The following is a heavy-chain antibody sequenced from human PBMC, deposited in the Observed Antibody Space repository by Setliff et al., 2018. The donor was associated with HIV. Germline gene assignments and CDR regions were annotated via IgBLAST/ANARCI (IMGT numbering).Heavy chain of an antibody. CDR1: GYSISSGYY. Sequence: PSETLSLTCTVSGYSISSGYYWGWIRQPPGKGLEWIGSIYHSGSTYYNPSLKSRVTISVDTSKNQFSLKLSSVTAADTAVYYCAREDARSGPGWTPGLFDSWGQGSQVTVSS. V-gene: IGHV4-38-2*02. CDR3: AREDARSGPGWTPGLFDS. J-gene: IGHJ5*01. CDR2: IYHSGST. D-gene: IGHD2-15*01.